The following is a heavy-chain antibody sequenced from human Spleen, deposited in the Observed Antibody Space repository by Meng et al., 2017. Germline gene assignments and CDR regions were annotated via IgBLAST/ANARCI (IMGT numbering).Heavy chain of an antibody. CDR3: ARDSDRGGMDV. J-gene: IGHJ6*02. V-gene: IGHV3-74*01. CDR1: GFTFSDYW. Sequence: GESLKISCAASGFTFSDYWMYWVRQVPGKGLVCVSSINDDGSSTSYADSVKGRFTISRDNSNNTLYLQMNSLRAEDTAVYYCARDSDRGGMDVWGQGTTVTVSS. CDR2: INDDGSST.